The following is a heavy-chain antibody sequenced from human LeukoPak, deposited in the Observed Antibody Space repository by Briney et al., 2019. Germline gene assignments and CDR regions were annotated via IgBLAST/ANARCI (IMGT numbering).Heavy chain of an antibody. Sequence: ASVKVSCKASGYTFTGYYIHWVRQAPGQGLELMGLINPNRGGTNYSRKFQGRVTMTRHTSIRTAYMELSRLSSDDKAVYYCARAGDCSSTSCYTVAYWGQGTLVTVSS. D-gene: IGHD2-2*02. CDR1: GYTFTGYY. J-gene: IGHJ4*02. V-gene: IGHV1-2*02. CDR3: ARAGDCSSTSCYTVAY. CDR2: INPNRGGT.